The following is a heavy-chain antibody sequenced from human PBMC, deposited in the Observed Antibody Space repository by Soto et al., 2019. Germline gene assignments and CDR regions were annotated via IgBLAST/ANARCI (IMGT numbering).Heavy chain of an antibody. Sequence: SETLSLTCAVSGVSIDSFALSLSWIRQPPGKGLEWIGYVTHSGTAYSIPSLNGRLTLSVDSSQTQFSLKLTSVTAADSAFYYCARINWEKRSIEYWGRGIMVTVSS. D-gene: IGHD1-26*01. CDR3: ARINWEKRSIEY. CDR1: GVSIDSFALS. V-gene: IGHV4-30-2*01. CDR2: VTHSGTA. J-gene: IGHJ4*02.